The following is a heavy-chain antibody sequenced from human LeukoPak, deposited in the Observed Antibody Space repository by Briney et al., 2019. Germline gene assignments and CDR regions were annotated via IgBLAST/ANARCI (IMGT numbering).Heavy chain of an antibody. V-gene: IGHV4-39*01. CDR1: GVSISSSTYY. CDR2: IYYSGST. CDR3: AGVGLPYYYGSGSYYNKANWFDP. J-gene: IGHJ5*02. D-gene: IGHD3-10*01. Sequence: SETLSLTCTVSGVSISSSTYYWGWIRQPPGKGLEWIGSIYYSGSTYYNPSLKSRVTISVDTSKDQFSLKLSSVTAADTAVYYCAGVGLPYYYGSGSYYNKANWFDPWGQGTLVTVSS.